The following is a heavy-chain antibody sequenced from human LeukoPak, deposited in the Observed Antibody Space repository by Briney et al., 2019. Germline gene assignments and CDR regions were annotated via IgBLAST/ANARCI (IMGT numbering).Heavy chain of an antibody. V-gene: IGHV5-51*01. CDR2: IDPSDSGT. Sequence: GESLKISCKASGYSFTSYWIGWVRQMPGKGLEWMGIIDPSDSGTRYTPSFQGHVTISVDKSLTTADLQWNSLKASDTAMYYCARQTAMGRSGDYWGQGTLVTVSS. CDR1: GYSFTSYW. CDR3: ARQTAMGRSGDY. J-gene: IGHJ4*02. D-gene: IGHD5-18*01.